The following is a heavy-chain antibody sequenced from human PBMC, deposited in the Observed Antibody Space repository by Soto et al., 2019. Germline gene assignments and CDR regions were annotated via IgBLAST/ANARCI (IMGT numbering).Heavy chain of an antibody. CDR2: IKQDGSEK. Sequence: GGSLRLSCAASGFTFSSFWMSWVRQAPGKGLQWVASIKQDGSEKYYVDSVKGRFTISRDNAKNSLYLQMNSLRAEDTAVYNCARARDFSSGPKRAFDIWGQGTMVTVSS. D-gene: IGHD3-10*01. J-gene: IGHJ3*02. V-gene: IGHV3-7*01. CDR1: GFTFSSFW. CDR3: ARARDFSSGPKRAFDI.